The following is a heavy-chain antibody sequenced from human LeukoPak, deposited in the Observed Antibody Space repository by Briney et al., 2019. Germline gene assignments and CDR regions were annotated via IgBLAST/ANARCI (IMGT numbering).Heavy chain of an antibody. CDR2: ISYDASNI. CDR3: ARDANPGY. CDR1: GFTFSGSA. V-gene: IGHV3-30*04. Sequence: GGSLRLSCAASGFTFSGSAMHWVRQASGKGLEWMALISYDASNIYYADSVRGRFTISRDNSKNTLYLQMNSLRAEDTAVYYCARDANPGYWGQGTLVTVSS. J-gene: IGHJ4*02.